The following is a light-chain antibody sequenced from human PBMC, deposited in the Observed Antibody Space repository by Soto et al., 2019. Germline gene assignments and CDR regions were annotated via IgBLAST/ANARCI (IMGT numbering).Light chain of an antibody. Sequence: QPVLTQPPSASGTPGQTITISCSGGSSNIGINTVSWYEHLPGTAPRLLIYGNNQRPSGVPDRFSGSKSGTSASLAISGLQSEDEAHYYCATWDDSLEVHVFGTGTKVTVL. CDR1: SSNIGINT. CDR2: GNN. J-gene: IGLJ1*01. CDR3: ATWDDSLEVHV. V-gene: IGLV1-44*01.